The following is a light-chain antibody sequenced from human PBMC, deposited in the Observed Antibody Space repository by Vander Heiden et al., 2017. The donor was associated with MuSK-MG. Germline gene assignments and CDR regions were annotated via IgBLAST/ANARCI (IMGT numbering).Light chain of an antibody. V-gene: IGKV2-28*01. J-gene: IGKJ5*01. Sequence: DIVMTQSPLSLPVTPGEPASISCRSSQSLLHSNGYNYLDWYLQKPGQSPQLLIYLGSNRASGVPDRFSGSGSGTDFTLKISRVEAEDVGVYYCKQALQTPKEFGQGTQLEIK. CDR3: KQALQTPKE. CDR2: LGS. CDR1: QSLLHSNGYNY.